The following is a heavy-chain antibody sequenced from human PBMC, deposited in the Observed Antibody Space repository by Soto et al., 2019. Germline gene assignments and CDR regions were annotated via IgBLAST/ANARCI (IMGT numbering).Heavy chain of an antibody. D-gene: IGHD6-19*01. V-gene: IGHV1-69*06. CDR1: GGTFSSYA. CDR2: IIPIFGTA. CDR3: ARDFYSSGWYGWVYFDY. J-gene: IGHJ4*02. Sequence: QVQLVQSGAEVKKPGSSVKVSCKASGGTFSSYAISWVRQAPGQGLAWMGGIIPIFGTANYAQKFQGRVTITADKSTSTACMELSSLRSEDTAVYYCARDFYSSGWYGWVYFDYWGQGTLVTVSS.